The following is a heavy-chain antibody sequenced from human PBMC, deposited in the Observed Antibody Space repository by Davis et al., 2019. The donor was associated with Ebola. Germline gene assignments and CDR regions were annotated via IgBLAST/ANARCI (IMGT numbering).Heavy chain of an antibody. CDR1: EFTFSNYW. J-gene: IGHJ4*02. CDR3: ARAPAGRWRWPATACDY. V-gene: IGHV3-74*01. CDR2: INNDGSST. Sequence: GESLKISCAASEFTFSNYWMHWVRQAPGKGLVWVSRINNDGSSTVYADSVKGRFTISRDNAKNSLYLQLNSLRPEDTALYYCARAPAGRWRWPATACDYWGQGTLVTVSS. D-gene: IGHD5-24*01.